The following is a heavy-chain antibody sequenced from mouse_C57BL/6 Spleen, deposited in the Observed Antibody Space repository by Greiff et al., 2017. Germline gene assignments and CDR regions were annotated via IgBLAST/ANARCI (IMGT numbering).Heavy chain of an antibody. CDR3: ARGGTGKGVYFDY. CDR2: IYPGSGST. J-gene: IGHJ2*01. V-gene: IGHV1-55*01. D-gene: IGHD4-1*01. Sequence: VQLQQPGAELVKPGASVTMSCKASGYTFTSYWITWVKQRPGQGLEWIGDIYPGSGSTNYNEKFKSKATLTVDTSSSTAYMQLSSLTSEDSAVYYCARGGTGKGVYFDYGGQGTTLTVSS. CDR1: GYTFTSYW.